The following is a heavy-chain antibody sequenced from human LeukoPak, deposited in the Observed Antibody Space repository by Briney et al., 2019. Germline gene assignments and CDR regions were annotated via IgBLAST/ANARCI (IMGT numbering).Heavy chain of an antibody. D-gene: IGHD3-22*01. CDR1: GFTFSNYW. V-gene: IGHV3-74*01. CDR3: ARDYDSSGYYESDAFDI. CDR2: IKSDGSST. Sequence: GGSLRLSCAASGFTFSNYWMHWVRQAPGKGLVWVSRIKSDGSSTSYADSVKGRFTISRDNAKNTLYLQMNSLRAEDTAVYYCARDYDSSGYYESDAFDIWGQGTMVTVSS. J-gene: IGHJ3*02.